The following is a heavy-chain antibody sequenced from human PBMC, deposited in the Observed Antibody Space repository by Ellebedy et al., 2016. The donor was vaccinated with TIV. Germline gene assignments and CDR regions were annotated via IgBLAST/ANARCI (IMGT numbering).Heavy chain of an antibody. J-gene: IGHJ4*02. CDR3: ARGGTSYSDF. CDR1: GYSISSSYY. V-gene: IGHV4-38-2*02. CDR2: IYYSGST. D-gene: IGHD1-1*01. Sequence: SETLSLTCTVSGYSISSSYYWVWIRQSPGKGLEWIGSIYYSGSTYYNPSLKSRITISIDTSKNQFSLKLTSVTAADTAMYYCARGGTSYSDFWGQGAVVTVSS.